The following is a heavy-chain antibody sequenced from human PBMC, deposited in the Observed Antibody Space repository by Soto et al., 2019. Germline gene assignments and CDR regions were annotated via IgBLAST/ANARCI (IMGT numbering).Heavy chain of an antibody. V-gene: IGHV4-39*01. Sequence: SETLSLTCTVSGGSISSSSYYWGWIRQPPGKGLEWIGSIYYSGSTYYNPSLKSRVTISVDTSKNQFSLKLSSVTAADTAVYYCVTTDSVYGSGSFLGAFDIWGQGTMVTVSS. CDR1: GGSISSSSYY. CDR3: VTTDSVYGSGSFLGAFDI. D-gene: IGHD3-10*01. CDR2: IYYSGST. J-gene: IGHJ3*02.